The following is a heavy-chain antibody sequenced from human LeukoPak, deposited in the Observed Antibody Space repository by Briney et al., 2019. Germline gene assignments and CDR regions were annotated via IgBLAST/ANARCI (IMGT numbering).Heavy chain of an antibody. Sequence: GGSLRLSCAASGFTFSSYGMHWVRQAPGKGLEWVAFIRYDGSNKYYADSVKGRFTISRDNSKNTLYLQMNSLRAEDTAVYYCAKIELLWFGESDYWGQGTLVTVSS. CDR3: AKIELLWFGESDY. D-gene: IGHD3-10*01. J-gene: IGHJ4*02. CDR1: GFTFSSYG. V-gene: IGHV3-30*02. CDR2: IRYDGSNK.